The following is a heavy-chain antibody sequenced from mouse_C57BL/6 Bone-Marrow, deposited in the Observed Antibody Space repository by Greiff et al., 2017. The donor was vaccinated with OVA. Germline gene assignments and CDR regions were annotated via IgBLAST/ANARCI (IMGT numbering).Heavy chain of an antibody. J-gene: IGHJ3*01. CDR2: IDPENGDT. V-gene: IGHV14-4*01. Sequence: VQLQQSGAELVRPGASVKLSCTASGFNIKDDYMHWVKQRPEQGLEWIGWIDPENGDTEYASKFQGKATITADTSSNTAYLQLSSLTSEDTAVYYCTSQGAWFAYWGQETLVTVSA. CDR1: GFNIKDDY. CDR3: TSQGAWFAY.